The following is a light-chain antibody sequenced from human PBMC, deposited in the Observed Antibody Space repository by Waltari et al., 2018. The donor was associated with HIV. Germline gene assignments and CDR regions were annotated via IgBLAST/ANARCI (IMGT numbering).Light chain of an antibody. J-gene: IGKJ4*01. Sequence: EIVLTQSPATLAVSPGAGATISCRASQSISVYLAWYQQKPGQIPRLLIYDASTRAPGIPPRFSGSGSGTDFTLNISSLQSEDFAIYYCQQYKNWPPLSFGGGTKVEIK. CDR3: QQYKNWPPLS. V-gene: IGKV3-15*01. CDR2: DAS. CDR1: QSISVY.